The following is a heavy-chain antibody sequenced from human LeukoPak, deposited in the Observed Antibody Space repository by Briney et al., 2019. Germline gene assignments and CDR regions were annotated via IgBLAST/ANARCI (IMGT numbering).Heavy chain of an antibody. CDR1: GFTFSSYW. Sequence: GGSLRLSCAASGFTFSSYWMNWARQAPGKGLEWVASINHNGNVNYYVDSVQGRFTISRDNAKNSLYLQMSNLRAEDTAVYFCARGGGLDVWGQGATVTVSS. D-gene: IGHD3-16*01. CDR3: ARGGGLDV. V-gene: IGHV3-7*03. J-gene: IGHJ6*02. CDR2: INHNGNVN.